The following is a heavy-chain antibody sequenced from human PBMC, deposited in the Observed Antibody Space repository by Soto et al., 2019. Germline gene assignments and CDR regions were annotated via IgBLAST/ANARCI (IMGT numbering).Heavy chain of an antibody. CDR1: GFTYSSYV. Sequence: GGSLRLSCAASGFTYSSYVMIWVRQAPGKGLEWVSAITGSGSSTYYADSVKGRFTISRDNSKNTLYLQMNSLRAEDSAVYYGANREPLLGWAFDEWGQGTLVTVSS. V-gene: IGHV3-23*01. D-gene: IGHD1-26*01. CDR2: ITGSGSST. J-gene: IGHJ4*02. CDR3: ANREPLLGWAFDE.